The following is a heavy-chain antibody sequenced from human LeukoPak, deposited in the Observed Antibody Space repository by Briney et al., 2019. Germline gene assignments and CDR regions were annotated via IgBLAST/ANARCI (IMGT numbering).Heavy chain of an antibody. Sequence: GGSLRLSCVASGFTFRAYAMQCLRQAPGKGLEYVSGIISDGGNTHYANSVKDRFTMSRDNSKNTLYLQLGSPRADDMAVYYCARGQVRGVMFYNYYGMDVWGQGTTVTVSS. J-gene: IGHJ6*02. CDR2: IISDGGNT. CDR3: ARGQVRGVMFYNYYGMDV. V-gene: IGHV3-64*01. D-gene: IGHD3-10*01. CDR1: GFTFRAYA.